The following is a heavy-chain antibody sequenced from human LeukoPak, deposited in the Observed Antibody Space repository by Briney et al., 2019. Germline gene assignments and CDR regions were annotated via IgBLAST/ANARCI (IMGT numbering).Heavy chain of an antibody. V-gene: IGHV3-21*01. CDR3: AREIASGWYNYFDY. J-gene: IGHJ4*02. CDR2: FGSSTTNYV. CDR1: GFTFRTYS. D-gene: IGHD6-19*01. Sequence: PGGSLRLSYAASGFTFRTYSMSWVRQAPGKGLEWVSSFGSSTTNYVYYGDSVRGRFTISGDNAKNSLYLQMNSLSAEDTAVYYCAREIASGWYNYFDYWGQGTLVTVSS.